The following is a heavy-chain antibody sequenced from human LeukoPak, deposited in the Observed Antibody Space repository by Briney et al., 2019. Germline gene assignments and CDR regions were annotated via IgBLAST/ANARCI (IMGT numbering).Heavy chain of an antibody. CDR1: GFIFSNYG. CDR3: AKDFQAARSYFDY. Sequence: GGSLRLSCAASGFIFSNYGMSWIRQAPGKGLEWVSGISNSGGSTYYADSVKGRFTISRDNSKNTVYVQMNSLRAEDTAVYYCAKDFQAARSYFDYRGQGTLVTVSS. J-gene: IGHJ4*02. V-gene: IGHV3-23*01. D-gene: IGHD6-6*01. CDR2: ISNSGGST.